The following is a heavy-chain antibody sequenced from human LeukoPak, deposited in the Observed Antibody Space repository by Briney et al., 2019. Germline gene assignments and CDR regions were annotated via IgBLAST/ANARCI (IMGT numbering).Heavy chain of an antibody. Sequence: GGSLRLSCAASGFTFSSYAMSWVRQAPGKGLEWVSAISGSGGSTYYADSVKGRFTISRDNSKLTLYLQMNSLRAEDTAVYYYAKLGQWLEFDYWGQGTLVTVSS. V-gene: IGHV3-23*01. J-gene: IGHJ4*02. CDR3: AKLGQWLEFDY. CDR2: ISGSGGST. D-gene: IGHD6-19*01. CDR1: GFTFSSYA.